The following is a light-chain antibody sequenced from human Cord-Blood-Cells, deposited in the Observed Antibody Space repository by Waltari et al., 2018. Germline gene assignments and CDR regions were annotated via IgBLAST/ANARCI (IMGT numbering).Light chain of an antibody. J-gene: IGLJ3*02. V-gene: IGLV2-14*01. CDR3: SSYTSSSTRV. Sequence: QSALTQPASVSGSPGQSITIPCTGTTSDVGCYHYFSWYQQHPGKAPRLMIYDVSNRPSGVSNRFSGSKSGNTASLTISGLQAEDEADYYCSSYTSSSTRVFGGGTKLPVL. CDR2: DVS. CDR1: TSDVGCYHY.